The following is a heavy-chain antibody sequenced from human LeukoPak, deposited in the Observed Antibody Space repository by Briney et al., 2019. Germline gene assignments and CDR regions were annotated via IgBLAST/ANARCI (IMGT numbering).Heavy chain of an antibody. CDR3: AKDRQSSGWIGTYFDY. V-gene: IGHV3-23*01. CDR2: ISGSGGST. CDR1: GFTFDDYG. D-gene: IGHD6-19*01. Sequence: GGSLRLSCAASGFTFDDYGMSWVRQAPGKGLEWVSAISGSGGSTYYADSVKGRFTISRDNSKNTLYLQMNSLRAEDAAVYYCAKDRQSSGWIGTYFDYWGQGTLVTVSS. J-gene: IGHJ4*02.